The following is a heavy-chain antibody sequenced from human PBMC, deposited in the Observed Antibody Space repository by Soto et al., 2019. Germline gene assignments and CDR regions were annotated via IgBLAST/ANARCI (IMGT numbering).Heavy chain of an antibody. CDR2: ISSDGSSI. CDR3: ARGKHHTFRSDYYTIDY. Sequence: EVQLVESGGGLVQPGGSLRLSCAASGFTFSDYYMHWVRQAPGKGLVWVSRISSDGSSISYADSVKGRFPISRDNAENTVYLQMSNLRVEDTAIYYCARGKHHTFRSDYYTIDYWGQGTLVTVSS. V-gene: IGHV3-74*01. D-gene: IGHD3-3*01. CDR1: GFTFSDYY. J-gene: IGHJ4*02.